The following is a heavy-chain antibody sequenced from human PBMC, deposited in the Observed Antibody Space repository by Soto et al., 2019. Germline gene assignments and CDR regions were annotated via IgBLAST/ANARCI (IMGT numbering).Heavy chain of an antibody. J-gene: IGHJ4*02. CDR2: INPSGGST. D-gene: IGHD1-26*01. CDR3: GKSGSSSRIDY. Sequence: GASVKVSCKASGYTFTSYYMHWVRQAPGQGLEWMGIINPSGGSTSYAQKFQGRVTMTRDTSTSTVYMELSSLRSEDTAVYYCGKSGSSSRIDYWGQGTLVTVSS. V-gene: IGHV1-46*01. CDR1: GYTFTSYY.